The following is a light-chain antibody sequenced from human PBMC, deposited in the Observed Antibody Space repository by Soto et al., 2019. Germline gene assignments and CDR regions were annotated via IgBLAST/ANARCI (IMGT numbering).Light chain of an antibody. V-gene: IGKV1-13*02. CDR2: DAS. CDR1: QGIRSA. J-gene: IGKJ3*01. Sequence: AIQLTQSPSSLSTFVGDRVTITCRASQGIRSALAWYQQKPGKAPRLLIYDASFLESGVPSRFSGSGSGTDFTLFISNLQPEDFGIYYCQHFNSYSGTFGPGTRVDFK. CDR3: QHFNSYSGT.